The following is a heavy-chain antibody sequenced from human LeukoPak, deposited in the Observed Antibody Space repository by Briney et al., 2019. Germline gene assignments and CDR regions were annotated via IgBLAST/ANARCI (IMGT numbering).Heavy chain of an antibody. Sequence: GGSLRLPCAASGFIFSSYAMSWVRQAPGKGLEWVSAISGSGGSTYYADSVKGRFTISRDNSKNTLYLQMNSLRAEDTAVYYCAKGVHYDSSGYSDYWGQGTLVTVSS. CDR3: AKGVHYDSSGYSDY. J-gene: IGHJ4*02. D-gene: IGHD3-22*01. V-gene: IGHV3-23*01. CDR1: GFIFSSYA. CDR2: ISGSGGST.